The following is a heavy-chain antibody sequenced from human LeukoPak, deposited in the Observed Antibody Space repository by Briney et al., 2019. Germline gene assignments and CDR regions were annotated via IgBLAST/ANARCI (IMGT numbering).Heavy chain of an antibody. CDR2: IYPGDSDT. CDR3: ARCKEGYCSSLDY. J-gene: IGHJ4*02. V-gene: IGHV5-51*01. CDR1: GYSFTSYW. D-gene: IGHD2-2*01. Sequence: GASLKISFKGSGYSFTSYWIGWVCQMPGKGLEWMGIIYPGDSDTRYSPSFQGQVTISADKSISTAYLQWSSLKASDTAMYYCARCKEGYCSSLDYWGQGTLVTVSS.